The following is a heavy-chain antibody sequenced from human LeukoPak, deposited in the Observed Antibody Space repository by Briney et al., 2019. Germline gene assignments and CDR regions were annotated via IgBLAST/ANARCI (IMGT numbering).Heavy chain of an antibody. CDR1: GFTFSNYW. V-gene: IGHV3-74*01. J-gene: IGHJ4*02. CDR3: ARDWFGIES. CDR2: INGDGSST. D-gene: IGHD3-16*01. Sequence: GRSLRLSCAPSGFTFSNYWMHWVRQAPGKGLVWVSRINGDGSSTNYADSVKGRFTISRDNAKNTVNLQMNSLRAEDTAVYYCARDWFGIESWGQGTLVTVSS.